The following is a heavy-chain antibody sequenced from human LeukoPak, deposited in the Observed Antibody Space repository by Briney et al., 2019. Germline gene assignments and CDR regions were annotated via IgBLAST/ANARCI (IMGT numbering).Heavy chain of an antibody. V-gene: IGHV4-59*12. J-gene: IGHJ4*02. CDR3: ARIIGYSYGPYYFDY. CDR2: IYYSGST. D-gene: IGHD5-18*01. Sequence: PSETLSLTCTVSGGSISSYYWSWTRQPPGKGLEWIGYIYYSGSTNYNPSLKSRVTMSVDTSKNQFSLKLSSVTAADTAVYYCARIIGYSYGPYYFDYWGQGTLVTVSS. CDR1: GGSISSYY.